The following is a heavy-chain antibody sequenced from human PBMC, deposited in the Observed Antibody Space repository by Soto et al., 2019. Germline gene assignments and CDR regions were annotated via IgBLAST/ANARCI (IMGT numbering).Heavy chain of an antibody. CDR3: ATIPSYYYYGMDV. V-gene: IGHV5-10-1*01. J-gene: IGHJ6*02. D-gene: IGHD2-21*01. Sequence: GESLKISCKGSGDSFSNYWISWVRQMPGKGLEWMGRIDPSDSYTNYSPSFQGHVTISADKSISTAYLQWSSLKASDTAMYYCATIPSYYYYGMDVWGQGTTVTVSS. CDR2: IDPSDSYT. CDR1: GDSFSNYW.